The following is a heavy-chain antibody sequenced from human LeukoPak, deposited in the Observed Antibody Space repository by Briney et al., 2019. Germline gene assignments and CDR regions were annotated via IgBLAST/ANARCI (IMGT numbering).Heavy chain of an antibody. V-gene: IGHV3-7*03. D-gene: IGHD3-16*01. CDR3: ARGGGLDV. Sequence: GGSLRLSCAASGFTFSSYWMNWARQAPGKGLEWVASINHNGNVNYYVDSVKGRFTISGDNAKNSLYLQMSNLRAEDTAVYFCARGGGLDVWGQGATVTVSS. CDR1: GFTFSSYW. CDR2: INHNGNVN. J-gene: IGHJ6*02.